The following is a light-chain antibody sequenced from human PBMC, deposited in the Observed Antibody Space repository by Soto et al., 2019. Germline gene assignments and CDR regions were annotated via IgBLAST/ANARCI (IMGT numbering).Light chain of an antibody. V-gene: IGLV1-40*01. Sequence: QSVLTQPPSVSGAPGQRGTISCTGSSSNIGAGYGVHWYQQAPGAVPKLIIYGNNNRPSGVPDRISGSKSGTSFTLAITGLQADDEADYYCQSYDNSLNGGVFGGGTKLTGL. CDR3: QSYDNSLNGGV. CDR2: GNN. J-gene: IGLJ3*02. CDR1: SSNIGAGYG.